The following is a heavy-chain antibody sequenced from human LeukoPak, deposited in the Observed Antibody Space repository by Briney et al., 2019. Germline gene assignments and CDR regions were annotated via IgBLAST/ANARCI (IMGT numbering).Heavy chain of an antibody. CDR1: GFTFSSYA. D-gene: IGHD1-26*01. J-gene: IGHJ4*02. CDR3: AKDPQNPLLIVGATRGKNYFDY. CDR2: ISGSGGST. V-gene: IGHV3-23*01. Sequence: GGSLRLSCAASGFTFSSYAMSWVRQAPGKGLEWVSAISGSGGSTYYADSVKGRFTISRDNSKNTLYLQMNSLRAEDTAVYYCAKDPQNPLLIVGATRGKNYFDYWGQGTLVTVSS.